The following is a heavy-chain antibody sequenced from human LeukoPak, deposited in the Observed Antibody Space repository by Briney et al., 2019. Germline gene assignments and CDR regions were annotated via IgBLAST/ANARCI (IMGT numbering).Heavy chain of an antibody. V-gene: IGHV3-21*01. D-gene: IGHD2-2*01. CDR1: GFTFNNYA. CDR2: ISSSSSYI. J-gene: IGHJ6*03. Sequence: GGSLRLSCAASGFTFNNYAMSWVRQAPGKGLEWVSSISSSSSYIYYADSVKGRFTISRDNAKNSLYLQMNSLRAEDTAVYYCAREGVVPAATYYYYYMDVWGKGTTVTVSS. CDR3: AREGVVPAATYYYYYMDV.